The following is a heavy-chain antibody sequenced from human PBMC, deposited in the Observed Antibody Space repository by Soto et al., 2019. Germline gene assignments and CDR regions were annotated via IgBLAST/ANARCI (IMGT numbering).Heavy chain of an antibody. J-gene: IGHJ6*03. V-gene: IGHV1-18*01. CDR1: GYTFTSYG. CDR3: ARGPNWNWNYYYYYMDV. Sequence: QVQLVQSGAEVKKPGASVKVSCKASGYTFTSYGISWVRQAPGQGLEWMGWISAYNGNTNYALKLQGRVPMTTDTSTSTAYMELRSLRSDDTAVYYCARGPNWNWNYYYYYMDVWGKGTTVTVSS. D-gene: IGHD1-1*01. CDR2: ISAYNGNT.